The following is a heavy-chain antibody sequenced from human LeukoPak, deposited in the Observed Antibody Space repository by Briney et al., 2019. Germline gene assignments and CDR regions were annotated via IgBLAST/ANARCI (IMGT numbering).Heavy chain of an antibody. V-gene: IGHV3-53*01. CDR3: AKAHREDGSNYRESYFDY. D-gene: IGHD5-24*01. Sequence: GGSLRLSCAASGFTVSSNYMNWVRQAPGKGLEWVAVIYSGGGTYHADSVKGRITVSRDKSKNTVYLQLNSLRAEDTAVYYCAKAHREDGSNYRESYFDYWGQGTLVTVSS. J-gene: IGHJ4*02. CDR2: IYSGGGT. CDR1: GFTVSSNY.